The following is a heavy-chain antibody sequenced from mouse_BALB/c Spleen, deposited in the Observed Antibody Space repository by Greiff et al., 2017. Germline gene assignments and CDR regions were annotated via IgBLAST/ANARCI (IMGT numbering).Heavy chain of an antibody. V-gene: IGHV14-4*02. CDR2: IDPENGDT. CDR1: GFNIKDYY. J-gene: IGHJ2*01. CDR3: LRWLLRYFDY. Sequence: EVKVEESGAELVRSGASVKLSCTASGFNIKDYYMHWVKQRPEQGLEWIGWIDPENGDTEYAPKFQGKATMTADTSSNTAYLQLSSLTSEDTAVYYCLRWLLRYFDYWGQGTTLTVSS. D-gene: IGHD2-3*01.